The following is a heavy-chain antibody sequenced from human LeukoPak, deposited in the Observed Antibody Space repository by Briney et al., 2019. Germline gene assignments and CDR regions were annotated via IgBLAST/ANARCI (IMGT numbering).Heavy chain of an antibody. J-gene: IGHJ4*02. Sequence: SETLSLTCTVSGGSISSYYWSWIRQPPGKGLEWIGYIYYGGSTNYNPSLKSRVTISVDTSKNQFSLKLSSVTAADTAVYYCATFAGGYSYWGQGTLVTVSS. CDR1: GGSISSYY. CDR3: ATFAGGYSY. V-gene: IGHV4-59*01. D-gene: IGHD5-18*01. CDR2: IYYGGST.